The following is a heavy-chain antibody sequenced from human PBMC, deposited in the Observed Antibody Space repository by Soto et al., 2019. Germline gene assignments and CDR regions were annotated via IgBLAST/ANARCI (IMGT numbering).Heavy chain of an antibody. CDR3: AKDRRQLVGYDAFDI. V-gene: IGHV3-23*01. J-gene: IGHJ3*02. CDR1: GFTFSSYA. D-gene: IGHD6-13*01. Sequence: EVQLLESGGGLVQPGGSLRLSCAASGFTFSSYAMSWVRQAPGKGLEWVSAISGSGGSTYYADSVKGRFTISRDNSKNTLYLQMNGLRAEDRAVYYCAKDRRQLVGYDAFDIWGQGTMVTVSS. CDR2: ISGSGGST.